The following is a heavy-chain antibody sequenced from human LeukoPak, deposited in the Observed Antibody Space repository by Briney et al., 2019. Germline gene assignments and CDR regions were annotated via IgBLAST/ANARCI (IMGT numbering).Heavy chain of an antibody. CDR2: INWNGDST. V-gene: IGHV3-20*04. D-gene: IGHD3-3*01. CDR3: AREHYDFWSGSQRRGYFDY. CDR1: GFSFDDYG. J-gene: IGHJ4*02. Sequence: GGSLRLSCAASGFSFDDYGMSWVRQTPEKGLEWVSGINWNGDSTDYADSVKGRFTISRDNAKNSLYLQMNSLRAEDTAVYYCAREHYDFWSGSQRRGYFDYWGQGTLVTVSS.